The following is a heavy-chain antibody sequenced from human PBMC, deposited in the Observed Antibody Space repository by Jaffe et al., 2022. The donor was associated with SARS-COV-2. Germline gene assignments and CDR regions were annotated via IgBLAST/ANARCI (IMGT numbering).Heavy chain of an antibody. Sequence: EVQLLQSGGGLVKPGGSLRLSCAASGFKFGAHAMSWVRQAPGKGLEWVSAISDSGTRTDYADSVKGRFTISRDNSKNTLFLQMDSLRVEDTGIYYCVLRIQSWGQGTQVAVSS. J-gene: IGHJ4*02. V-gene: IGHV3-23*01. CDR1: GFKFGAHA. D-gene: IGHD2-15*01. CDR3: VLRIQS. CDR2: ISDSGTRT.